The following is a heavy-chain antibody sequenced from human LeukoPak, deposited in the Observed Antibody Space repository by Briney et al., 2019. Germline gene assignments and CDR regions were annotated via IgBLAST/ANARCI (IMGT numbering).Heavy chain of an antibody. CDR1: GYSFTSYW. V-gene: IGHV5-51*01. Sequence: GESLKISCKGSGYSFTSYWIGWVRQMPGKGLEWMGIIYPGDSDTRYSPSFQGQVTISADKSISTAYLQWSSLKASDTAMYYCATGTGYPDLGYYYYGMDVWGQGTTVTVSS. J-gene: IGHJ6*02. CDR3: ATGTGYPDLGYYYYGMDV. D-gene: IGHD3/OR15-3a*01. CDR2: IYPGDSDT.